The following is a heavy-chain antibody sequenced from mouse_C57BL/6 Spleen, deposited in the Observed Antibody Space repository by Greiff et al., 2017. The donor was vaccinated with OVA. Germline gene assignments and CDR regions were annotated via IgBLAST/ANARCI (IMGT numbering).Heavy chain of an antibody. CDR3: TRSPHYYGRNYAMDY. CDR2: IDPETGGT. D-gene: IGHD1-1*01. CDR1: GYTFTDYE. Sequence: QVQLQQSGAELVRPGASVTLSCKASGYTFTDYEMHWVKQTPVHGLEWIGAIDPETGGTAYNQKFKGKAILTADKSSSTAYMELRSLTSEDSAVYYCTRSPHYYGRNYAMDYWGQGTSVTVSS. J-gene: IGHJ4*01. V-gene: IGHV1-15*01.